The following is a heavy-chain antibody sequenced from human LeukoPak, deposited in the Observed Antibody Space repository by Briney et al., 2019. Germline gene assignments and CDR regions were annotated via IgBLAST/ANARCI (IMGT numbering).Heavy chain of an antibody. J-gene: IGHJ5*02. CDR1: GYTFTGYY. D-gene: IGHD3-3*01. Sequence: ASVKVSCKASGYTFTGYYMHWVRQAPGQGLEWMGWINPNSGGTNCAQKFQGRVTMTRDTSISTAYMELSRLRSDDTAVYYCARAYYDFWSGYYTGWFDPWGQGTLVTVSS. V-gene: IGHV1-2*02. CDR2: INPNSGGT. CDR3: ARAYYDFWSGYYTGWFDP.